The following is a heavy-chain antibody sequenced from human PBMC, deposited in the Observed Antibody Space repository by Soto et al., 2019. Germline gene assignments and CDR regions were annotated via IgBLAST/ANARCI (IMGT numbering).Heavy chain of an antibody. CDR3: AKGYYDILTGLDY. CDR2: ISGSGGST. Sequence: GGSLRLSCAASGFTFSSYAMSWVRQAPGKGLEWVSAISGSGGSTYYADSVKGRFTISRDNSKNTLYLQMNSLGAEDTAVYYCAKGYYDILTGLDYSGQGTLVTVSS. CDR1: GFTFSSYA. J-gene: IGHJ4*02. V-gene: IGHV3-23*01. D-gene: IGHD3-9*01.